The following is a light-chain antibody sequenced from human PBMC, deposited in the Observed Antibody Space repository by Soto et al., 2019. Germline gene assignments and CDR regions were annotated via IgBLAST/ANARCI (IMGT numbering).Light chain of an antibody. CDR1: SSDDGNYNF. CDR2: DVS. CDR3: SSYTTTSPRV. V-gene: IGLV2-14*03. Sequence: QSVLTQPASVSGSPGQSITISCTGTSSDDGNYNFVSWYQHHPGKAPKLMIYDVSNRPSGVSNRFSGSKSGNTASLTISGLQAEDEADYYCSSYTTTSPRVFGTGTKLTVL. J-gene: IGLJ1*01.